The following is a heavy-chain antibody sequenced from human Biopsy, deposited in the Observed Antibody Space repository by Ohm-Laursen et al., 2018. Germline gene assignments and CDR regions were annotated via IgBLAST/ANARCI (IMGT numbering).Heavy chain of an antibody. Sequence: SLRLSCTASGFTFSNYAMSWVRQAPGKGLEWVSAISGSAGSTNYADSVKGRFTISRDNAKNSLYLQMNSLRAEDTAVYYCARAYPPPGRRLVVVAGDFDCWGQGTRVTVSS. D-gene: IGHD2-15*01. CDR2: ISGSAGST. J-gene: IGHJ4*02. CDR3: ARAYPPPGRRLVVVAGDFDC. CDR1: GFTFSNYA. V-gene: IGHV3-23*01.